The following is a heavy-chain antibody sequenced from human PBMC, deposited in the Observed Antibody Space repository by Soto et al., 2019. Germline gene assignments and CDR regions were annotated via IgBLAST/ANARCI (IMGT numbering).Heavy chain of an antibody. Sequence: PGGSLRLSCAASGFTFSSYGMHWVRQAPGKGLEWVAVIWYDGSNKYYADSVKGRFTISRDNSKNTLYLQMNSLRAEDTAVYYCAREYMVRGVIRLLGYWDQGTLVTVSS. CDR3: AREYMVRGVIRLLGY. CDR1: GFTFSSYG. V-gene: IGHV3-33*01. D-gene: IGHD3-10*01. CDR2: IWYDGSNK. J-gene: IGHJ4*02.